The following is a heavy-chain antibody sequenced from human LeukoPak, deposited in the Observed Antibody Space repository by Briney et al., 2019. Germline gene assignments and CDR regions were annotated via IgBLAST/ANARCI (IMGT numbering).Heavy chain of an antibody. CDR3: ASTLRFLPYRRFDY. D-gene: IGHD3-3*01. Sequence: SETLSLTCSVSGGSIISSNYYWGWIRQPPGKGLEWIGSIYQSGSGSSYYNPSLKSRVTISGDTSKNQFFLRLSSVTAADTAVYYCASTLRFLPYRRFDYWGQGTLATVPS. J-gene: IGHJ4*02. CDR2: IYQSGSGSS. V-gene: IGHV4-39*01. CDR1: GGSIISSNYY.